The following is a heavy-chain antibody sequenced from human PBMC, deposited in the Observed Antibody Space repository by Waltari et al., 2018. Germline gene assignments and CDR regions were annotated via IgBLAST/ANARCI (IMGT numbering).Heavy chain of an antibody. V-gene: IGHV3-74*01. CDR3: ASDVHSGRYGWFDP. CDR1: GFTFSTFW. D-gene: IGHD1-26*01. Sequence: EVQLVESGGDLVQPGASLRLSCAASGFTFSTFWGHWVRQVPGKGLVWVSRIKSDGSATSYADSVKGRFTISRDNAKNTVYLQMNSLRAEDTAVYHCASDVHSGRYGWFDPWGQGTLVTVSS. J-gene: IGHJ5*02. CDR2: IKSDGSAT.